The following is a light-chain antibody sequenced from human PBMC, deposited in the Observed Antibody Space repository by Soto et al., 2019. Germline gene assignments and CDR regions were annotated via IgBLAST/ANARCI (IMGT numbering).Light chain of an antibody. CDR2: EVS. CDR1: SSGVGGYNY. Sequence: QSVLTQPASVSGSPGQSITISCTGTSSGVGGYNYVSWYQQHPGKAPKLMIYEVSNRPSGVSNRFSGSKSGNTASLTISGLQAEDEADYYCSSYTSSSTPWVFGVGTKLNVL. J-gene: IGLJ3*02. V-gene: IGLV2-14*01. CDR3: SSYTSSSTPWV.